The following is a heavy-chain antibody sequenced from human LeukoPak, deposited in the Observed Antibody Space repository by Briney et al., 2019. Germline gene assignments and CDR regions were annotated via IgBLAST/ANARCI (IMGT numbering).Heavy chain of an antibody. J-gene: IGHJ5*02. CDR3: ARGSYYGSGSYYNGDFGFDP. V-gene: IGHV3-66*01. CDR1: GFTVSNNY. Sequence: GGSLRLSCAASGFTVSNNYMTWVRQAPGKGLEWVSLIYSAGSTYYADSVKGRFTISRDNSKNTLYLQMNSLRAEDTAVYYCARGSYYGSGSYYNGDFGFDPWGQGTLVTVSS. D-gene: IGHD3-10*01. CDR2: IYSAGST.